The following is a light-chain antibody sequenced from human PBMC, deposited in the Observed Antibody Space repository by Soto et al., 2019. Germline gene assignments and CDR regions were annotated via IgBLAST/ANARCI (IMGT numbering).Light chain of an antibody. CDR1: QSISTY. J-gene: IGKJ2*01. CDR3: QQSYTIPYT. CDR2: AAS. V-gene: IGKV1-39*01. Sequence: DLQMTQSPSSLPASVGDRVTLTCRASQSISTYLNWYQQKPGKAPKLLIYAASSLQSGVPSRLSGSVSGTDFTLTISSLQPEDFATYYCQQSYTIPYTFGQGTKLEIK.